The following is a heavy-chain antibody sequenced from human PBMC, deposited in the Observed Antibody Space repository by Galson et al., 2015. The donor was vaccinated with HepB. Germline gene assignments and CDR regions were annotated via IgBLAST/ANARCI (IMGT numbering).Heavy chain of an antibody. CDR1: GGSISSGSYY. D-gene: IGHD3-3*01. Sequence: TLSLTCTVSGGSISSGSYYWSWIRQPAGKGLEWIGRIYTSGSTNYNPSLKSRVTISVDTSKNQFSLKLSSVTAADTAVYYCAGYYDFWSGYFHYYGMDVWGQGTTVTVSS. CDR3: AGYYDFWSGYFHYYGMDV. J-gene: IGHJ6*02. CDR2: IYTSGST. V-gene: IGHV4-61*02.